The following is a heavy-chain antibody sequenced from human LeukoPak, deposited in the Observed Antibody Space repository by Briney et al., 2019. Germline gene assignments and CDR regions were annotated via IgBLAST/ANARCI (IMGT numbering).Heavy chain of an antibody. V-gene: IGHV3-30*04. J-gene: IGHJ6*04. CDR1: GFTFSSYA. D-gene: IGHD3-10*01. CDR2: ISYDGSNK. CDR3: ARGGYYYGSGSYYIYGMDV. Sequence: GGSLRLSCAASGFTFSSYAMHWVRQAPGKGLEGVAVISYDGSNKYYADSVKGRFTISRDNSKNTLYLQMNSLRAEDTAVYYCARGGYYYGSGSYYIYGMDVWGKGTTVTVSS.